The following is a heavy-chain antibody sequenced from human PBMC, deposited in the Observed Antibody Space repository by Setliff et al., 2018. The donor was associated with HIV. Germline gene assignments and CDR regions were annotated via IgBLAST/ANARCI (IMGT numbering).Heavy chain of an antibody. Sequence: GGSLRLSCAASGFTFSSYGIHWVRQAPGKGLEWVALIWYDGSNKYYADSVKGRFTISRDNAKNSLYLQMNSLRAEDTALYYCARDSGVATIRKSALDYWGQGTLVTVSS. J-gene: IGHJ4*02. CDR3: ARDSGVATIRKSALDY. CDR1: GFTFSSYG. D-gene: IGHD5-12*01. V-gene: IGHV3-33*01. CDR2: IWYDGSNK.